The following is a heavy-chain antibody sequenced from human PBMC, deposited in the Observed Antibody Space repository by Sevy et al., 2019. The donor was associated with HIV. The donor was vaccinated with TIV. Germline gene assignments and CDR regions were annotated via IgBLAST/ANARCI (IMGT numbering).Heavy chain of an antibody. Sequence: GGSLRLSCAASGFTFNIYVIHWVRQAPGRGLEWVAVISSDGSSEYYADSVKGRFTISRDNSKNTLYLQMNSLRAEDTVVYYCARDLPSAVTLPFYYYGLHVWGQGTTVTVPS. CDR2: ISSDGSSE. J-gene: IGHJ6*02. CDR1: GFTFNIYV. D-gene: IGHD4-17*01. CDR3: ARDLPSAVTLPFYYYGLHV. V-gene: IGHV3-30*04.